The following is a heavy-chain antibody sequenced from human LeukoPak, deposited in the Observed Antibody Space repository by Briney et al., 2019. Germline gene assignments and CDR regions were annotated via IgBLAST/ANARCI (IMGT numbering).Heavy chain of an antibody. CDR3: AKSIGYDFWSGPLDY. V-gene: IGHV3-9*01. CDR1: GFTFDDYA. Sequence: GGSLRLSCAASGFTFDDYAMHWVRQAPGKGLECVAGIGWNIGSIGYADSVKGRFTISRDNAKKSLYLQMNSLRPEDTALYYCAKSIGYDFWSGPLDYWGQGALVTVSS. CDR2: IGWNIGSI. J-gene: IGHJ4*02. D-gene: IGHD3-3*01.